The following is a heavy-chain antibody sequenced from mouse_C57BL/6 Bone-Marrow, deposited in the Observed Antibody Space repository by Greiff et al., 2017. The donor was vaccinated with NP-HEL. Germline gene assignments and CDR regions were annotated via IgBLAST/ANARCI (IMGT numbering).Heavy chain of an antibody. CDR1: GYTFTDYN. J-gene: IGHJ2*01. CDR3: ARCPTVYYFDY. V-gene: IGHV1-22*01. Sequence: EVQLQQSGPELVKPGASVKMSCKASGYTFTDYNMHWVKQSHGKRLEWIGYINPNNGGTSYNQKFKGKATLTVNKSSSTAYMELRSLTSEYSAVYYCARCPTVYYFDYWGQGTTLTVSS. D-gene: IGHD1-1*01. CDR2: INPNNGGT.